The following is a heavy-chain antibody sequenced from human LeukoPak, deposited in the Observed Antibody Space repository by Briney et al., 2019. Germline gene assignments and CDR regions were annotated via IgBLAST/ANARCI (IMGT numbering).Heavy chain of an antibody. V-gene: IGHV1-3*01. J-gene: IGHJ4*02. CDR1: GYTLTSYT. CDR3: ARTILYGSGSYYFDY. Sequence: GASVKVSCRASGYTLTSYTRHWVRQAPGQRLEWMGWINAGNGNTKYSRKFQGRVTITRDTSASTAYMELSSLRSEDTAVYYCARTILYGSGSYYFDYWGQGTLVTVSS. D-gene: IGHD3-10*01. CDR2: INAGNGNT.